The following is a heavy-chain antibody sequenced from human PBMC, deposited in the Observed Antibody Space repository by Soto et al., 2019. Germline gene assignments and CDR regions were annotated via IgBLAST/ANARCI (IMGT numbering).Heavy chain of an antibody. CDR2: IKSQTDGGTT. J-gene: IGHJ4*02. Sequence: EVQLVESGGGLVKPGGSLRLSCAASGFTFTYAWMNWVRQAPGKGLEWVGRIKSQTDGGTTDYAAPVKGRFTISRDDSKNTLYVQMDSLKTEDTAVYYCTTDPRHSWSWDSWGQGTLVTVSS. CDR3: TTDPRHSWSWDS. CDR1: GFTFTYAW. D-gene: IGHD2-15*01. V-gene: IGHV3-15*07.